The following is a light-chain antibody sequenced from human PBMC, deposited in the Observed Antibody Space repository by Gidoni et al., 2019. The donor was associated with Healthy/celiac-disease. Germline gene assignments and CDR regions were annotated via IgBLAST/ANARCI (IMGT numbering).Light chain of an antibody. J-gene: IGKJ1*01. V-gene: IGKV1-39*01. CDR2: GAS. CDR1: QSINTY. CDR3: QQSFGTPPT. Sequence: DIQMTQSPSSLSASVGDRGTITCRASQSINTYLNWYEQKQGKAPNLLIYGASSLQSGGPSRFSGSGSGTDLALTISSLQPDDFATYYCQQSFGTPPTFGQGTKVEIK.